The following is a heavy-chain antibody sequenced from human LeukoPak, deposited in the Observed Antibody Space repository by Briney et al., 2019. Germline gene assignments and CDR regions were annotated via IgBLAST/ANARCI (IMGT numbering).Heavy chain of an antibody. CDR1: GGSFSGYY. J-gene: IGHJ4*02. Sequence: SETLSLTCAVYGGSFSGYYWSWIRQPPGKGLEWIGEINHSGSTNYNPSLKSRVTISVDTSKNQFSLKLSSVTAADTAVYYCARHQWLVYEFDYWGQGTLVTVSS. CDR3: ARHQWLVYEFDY. D-gene: IGHD6-19*01. CDR2: INHSGST. V-gene: IGHV4-34*01.